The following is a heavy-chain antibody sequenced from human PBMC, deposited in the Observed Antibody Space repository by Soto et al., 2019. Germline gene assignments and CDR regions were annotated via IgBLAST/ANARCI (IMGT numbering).Heavy chain of an antibody. V-gene: IGHV2-26*01. D-gene: IGHD6-19*01. J-gene: IGHJ6*02. CDR2: IFSNGEE. CDR1: GFSLSSGRMG. CDR3: ARLFSRISVTGPSYHHYYGMDV. Sequence: QVTLKESGPVLVKPTETLTLTCTVSGFSLSSGRMGVTWIRRPPGKALEWLAHIFSNGEESYSTSLKSRLTIPKDPSRSRVVLTRTNMGPVDTATYYCARLFSRISVTGPSYHHYYGMDVWGQGTTVTVSS.